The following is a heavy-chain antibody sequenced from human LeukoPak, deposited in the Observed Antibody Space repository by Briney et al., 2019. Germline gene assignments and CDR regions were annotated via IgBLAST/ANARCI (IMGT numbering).Heavy chain of an antibody. V-gene: IGHV4-34*01. D-gene: IGHD2-2*01. J-gene: IGHJ4*02. CDR1: GGSFSGYY. CDR2: INHSGST. CDR3: ARGLSVVVPAALND. Sequence: SETLSLTCAVYGGSFSGYYWSWIRQPPGKGLEWIGEINHSGSTNYNPSLKSRVTISVDTSKNQFSLKLSSVTAADTAVYYCARGLSVVVPAALNDWGQGTLVTVSS.